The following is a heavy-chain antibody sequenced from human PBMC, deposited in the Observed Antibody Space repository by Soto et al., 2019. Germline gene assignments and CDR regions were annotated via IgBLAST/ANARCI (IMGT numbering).Heavy chain of an antibody. CDR2: IYHSGST. CDR1: GGSISSGGYS. V-gene: IGHV4-30-2*01. D-gene: IGHD2-2*01. CDR3: ARLRSTSCYDY. J-gene: IGHJ4*02. Sequence: SETLSLTCAVSGGSISSGGYSWSWIRQPPGKGLEWIGYIYHSGSTYYNPSLKSRVTISVDRSKNQFSLKLSSVTAADTAVYYCARLRSTSCYDYWGQGTLVTVSS.